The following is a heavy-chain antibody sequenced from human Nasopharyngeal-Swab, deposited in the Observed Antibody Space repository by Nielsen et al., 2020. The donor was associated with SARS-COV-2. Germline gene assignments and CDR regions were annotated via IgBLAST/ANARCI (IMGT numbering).Heavy chain of an antibody. V-gene: IGHV1-46*02. J-gene: IGHJ6*03. CDR3: ARYARIGYCSGGSCHFYYYYYMDV. CDR1: GYTFNSYY. Sequence: ASVKVSCKASGYTFNSYYMHWVRQAPGQGLEWMGRINPSGGSTSYAQKFQGRVTMTRDTSTSTVYMELSSLRSEDTAVYYCARYARIGYCSGGSCHFYYYYYMDVWGKGTTVTVSS. CDR2: INPSGGST. D-gene: IGHD2-15*01.